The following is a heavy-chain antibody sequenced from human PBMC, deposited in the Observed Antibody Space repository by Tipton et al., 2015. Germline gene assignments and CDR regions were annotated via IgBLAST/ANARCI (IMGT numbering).Heavy chain of an antibody. J-gene: IGHJ6*02. CDR3: ARDLEHGMDV. CDR1: AYSISSDYY. Sequence: TLSLTCAVSAYSISSDYYWGWIRQPPGKGLEWIGSISHSGNTYYNPSLKSRVTISADTSKNQFSLTLNSVAAADTAVYYCARDLEHGMDVWGQGTTVTVSS. CDR2: ISHSGNT. V-gene: IGHV4-38-2*02.